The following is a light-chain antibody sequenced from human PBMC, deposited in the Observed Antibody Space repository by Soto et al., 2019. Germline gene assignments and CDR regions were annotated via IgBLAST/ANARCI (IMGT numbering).Light chain of an antibody. CDR1: QSVSSN. Sequence: EIVMTQSPATLSVSPGERATLSCRASQSVSSNLAWYQQKPGQAPRLLIYGASSRATGTPARFSGSGSGTDFTLNISSLQSEDFAVYYCQQYNNWPPFTFGPGTKVDIK. V-gene: IGKV3-15*01. CDR3: QQYNNWPPFT. CDR2: GAS. J-gene: IGKJ3*01.